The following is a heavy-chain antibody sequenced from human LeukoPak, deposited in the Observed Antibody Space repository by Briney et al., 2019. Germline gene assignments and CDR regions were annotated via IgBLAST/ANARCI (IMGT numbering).Heavy chain of an antibody. Sequence: ESGPTLVKPTQTLTLTCTFSGFSLSTSGEGVGWIRQPPGKALEWLALIYWTDEKRYGPSLKTRLTVTKDTSKNQVVLTLTNVDPVDTATYFCAHSKGGSYFNWFDPWGPGTQVTVSS. CDR2: IYWTDEK. V-gene: IGHV2-5*01. CDR3: AHSKGGSYFNWFDP. J-gene: IGHJ5*02. D-gene: IGHD1-26*01. CDR1: GFSLSTSGEG.